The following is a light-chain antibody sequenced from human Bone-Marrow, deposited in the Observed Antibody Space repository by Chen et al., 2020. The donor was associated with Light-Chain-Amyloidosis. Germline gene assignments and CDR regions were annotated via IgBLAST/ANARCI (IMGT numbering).Light chain of an antibody. Sequence: IQMTQPPSSLSASVGDKVTITCQASQDIDNYSNWYQQKPGQAPKVLIYDASNLQAGVPSRFSGSGSGTDFTCTINNLQPEDVATYYCQQYDNVPLGFIFGGGTKVAIK. CDR2: DAS. V-gene: IGKV1-33*01. J-gene: IGKJ4*01. CDR1: QDIDNY. CDR3: QQYDNVPLGFI.